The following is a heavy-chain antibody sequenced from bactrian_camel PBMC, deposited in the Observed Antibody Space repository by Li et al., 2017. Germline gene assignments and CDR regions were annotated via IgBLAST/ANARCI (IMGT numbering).Heavy chain of an antibody. V-gene: IGHV3S55*01. CDR1: GYTYSSYC. J-gene: IGHJ6*01. D-gene: IGHD5*01. Sequence: VQLVESGGGSVQVGGSLRLSCEASGYTYSSYCAGWFRQAPGAEREWVATIENDGSISVADSVKGRFTVSKDNVKSTLYLQMNSLKPDDTGMYYCAADRHQIWSGYGGCDFGYWGQGTQVTVS. CDR3: AADRHQIWSGYGGCDFGY. CDR2: IENDGSI.